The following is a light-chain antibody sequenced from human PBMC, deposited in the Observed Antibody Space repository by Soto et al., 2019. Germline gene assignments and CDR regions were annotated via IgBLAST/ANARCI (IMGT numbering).Light chain of an antibody. J-gene: IGKJ4*01. Sequence: AIQMTQSPSSLSVSVGDRVTITCRASQGSGNDVGWDQQKPGKAPKLLIYAASSLQSRVPSRFSGSRSGPYFTLTISSLQPEDFATYYCLQDHNYPLTFGGGTKVEIK. CDR3: LQDHNYPLT. V-gene: IGKV1-6*01. CDR1: QGSGND. CDR2: AAS.